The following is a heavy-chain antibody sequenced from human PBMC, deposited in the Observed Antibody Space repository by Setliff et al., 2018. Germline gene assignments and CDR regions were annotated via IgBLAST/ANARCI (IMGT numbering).Heavy chain of an antibody. CDR2: ISGSGGST. CDR1: GFTFSNAW. CDR3: AREKHSYGYLASYYYYGMDV. Sequence: LSLSCAASGFTFSNAWMSWVRQAPGKGLQWVSAISGSGGSTYYADSVKGRFTISRDNSKNTLYLQMNSLRAEDTAVYYCAREKHSYGYLASYYYYGMDVWGQGTTVTVSS. J-gene: IGHJ6*02. D-gene: IGHD5-18*01. V-gene: IGHV3-23*01.